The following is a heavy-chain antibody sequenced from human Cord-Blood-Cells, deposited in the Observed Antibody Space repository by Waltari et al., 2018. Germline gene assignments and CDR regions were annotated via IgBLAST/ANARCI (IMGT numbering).Heavy chain of an antibody. Sequence: GFTFSSYGMQWVRQAPGTGLEWVAVISYDGSNTYYADSVKGRFTISRDNSKNTLYLQMNSLGAEDTAVYYCAKTGAEVDVDTANYYYMDVWGKGTTVTVSS. CDR2: ISYDGSNT. CDR1: GFTFSSYG. D-gene: IGHD5-18*01. CDR3: AKTGAEVDVDTANYYYMDV. J-gene: IGHJ6*03. V-gene: IGHV3-30*18.